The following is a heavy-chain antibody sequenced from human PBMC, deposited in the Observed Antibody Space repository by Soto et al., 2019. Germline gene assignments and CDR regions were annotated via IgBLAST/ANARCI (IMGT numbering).Heavy chain of an antibody. CDR1: GFTFSSYA. CDR3: AKAARDAGTTRYIDY. Sequence: EVQLLESGGGLVQPGGSLRLSCAASGFTFSSYAMSWVRQAPGKGLEWVSAISGSGGSTYYADSVKGRFTIPRDNSKNTLYLQMNSLRADDTAVYYCAKAARDAGTTRYIDYWGQGTLVTVSS. CDR2: ISGSGGST. D-gene: IGHD1-7*01. V-gene: IGHV3-23*01. J-gene: IGHJ4*02.